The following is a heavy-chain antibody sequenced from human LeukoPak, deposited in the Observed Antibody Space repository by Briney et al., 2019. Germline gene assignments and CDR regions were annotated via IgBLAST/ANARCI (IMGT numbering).Heavy chain of an antibody. V-gene: IGHV4-4*07. D-gene: IGHD3-10*02. CDR2: LHSSGET. CDR3: ATMFGESSDFDH. CDR1: GGSISAYY. Sequence: SETLSLTCAVSGGSISAYYWNWIRQPAGQGLEWIGRLHSSGETTSNPSLMSRATMSLDTSRNPFSLNLTSVTAADTAIYYCATMFGESSDFDHWGQGTLVTVSS. J-gene: IGHJ4*02.